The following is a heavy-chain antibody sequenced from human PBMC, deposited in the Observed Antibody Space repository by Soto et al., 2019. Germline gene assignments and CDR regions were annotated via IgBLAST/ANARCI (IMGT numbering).Heavy chain of an antibody. J-gene: IGHJ4*02. D-gene: IGHD3-3*01. CDR1: GFTFSSYA. Sequence: QVQLVDSGGGVVQPGRSLRLSCAASGFTFSSYAMHWVRQAPGKGLECGAVISYDGSNKYYADSVKVRFTISRDNSKNPLYLQMNSLRAEDTAVYYCARGPGPSEWSSLGTYYFDYWGQGTLVTVSS. V-gene: IGHV3-30-3*01. CDR3: ARGPGPSEWSSLGTYYFDY. CDR2: ISYDGSNK.